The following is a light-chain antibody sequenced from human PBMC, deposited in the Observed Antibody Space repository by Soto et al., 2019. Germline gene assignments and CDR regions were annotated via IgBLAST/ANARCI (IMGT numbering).Light chain of an antibody. J-gene: IGLJ1*01. Sequence: QSVLTQPPSASGTPGQRVTISCSGSNSNIGSNTVNWYQQLPGTAPKLLIYYDNLRPSGVPDRISGSKSGTSASLAISGLQSDDEADYYCAAWDDSLNGCVFGTGTKLTVL. CDR1: NSNIGSNT. CDR3: AAWDDSLNGCV. CDR2: YDN. V-gene: IGLV1-44*01.